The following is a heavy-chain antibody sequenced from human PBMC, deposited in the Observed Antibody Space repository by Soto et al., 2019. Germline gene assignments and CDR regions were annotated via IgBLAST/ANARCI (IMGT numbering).Heavy chain of an antibody. CDR2: ISAYNGNT. Sequence: ASVKVSCKASGYTFTSYGISWVRQAHGQGLEWMGWISAYNGNTNYAQKLQGRVTMTTDTSTSTAYMELRSLRSDDTAVYYCARLADFVIAAAGTYFDYWGQGTLVTVSS. D-gene: IGHD6-13*01. V-gene: IGHV1-18*04. CDR3: ARLADFVIAAAGTYFDY. J-gene: IGHJ4*02. CDR1: GYTFTSYG.